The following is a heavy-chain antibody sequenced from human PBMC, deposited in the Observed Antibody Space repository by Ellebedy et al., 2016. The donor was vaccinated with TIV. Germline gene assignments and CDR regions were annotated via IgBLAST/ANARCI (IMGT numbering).Heavy chain of an antibody. V-gene: IGHV3-21*01. CDR2: IDGSSTSI. D-gene: IGHD6-19*01. CDR3: AREGDQWLLADY. Sequence: PGGSLRLSCAASGFTFNSHTMNWVRQAPGKGLEWISMIDGSSTSIYYADSVRGRFTISRDNAKNSVYLQMDSLRGEDTAVYYCAREGDQWLLADYWGQGTLVTVSS. CDR1: GFTFNSHT. J-gene: IGHJ4*02.